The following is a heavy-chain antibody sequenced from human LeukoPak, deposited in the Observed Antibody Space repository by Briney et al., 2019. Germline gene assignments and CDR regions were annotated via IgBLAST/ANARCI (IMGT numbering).Heavy chain of an antibody. CDR1: GFTFSSYS. J-gene: IGHJ4*02. CDR3: ARDLGSYSSGWYMGFDY. Sequence: GGSLRLSCVGSGFTFSSYSMNWVCQAPGKGLEWVSYISGTSNTIYYDDSVKGRFTVSRDNAKNSLYLQMNSLRAEDTAIYYCARDLGSYSSGWYMGFDYWGQGTLVTVSS. V-gene: IGHV3-48*01. CDR2: ISGTSNTI. D-gene: IGHD6-19*01.